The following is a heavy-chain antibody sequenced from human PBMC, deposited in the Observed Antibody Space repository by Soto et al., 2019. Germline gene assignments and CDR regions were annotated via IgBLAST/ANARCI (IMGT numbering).Heavy chain of an antibody. CDR3: ARRYCSRADCYSDS. CDR1: GYTFFSFW. J-gene: IGHJ4*02. D-gene: IGHD2-2*01. Sequence: ESLKISCHGSGYTFFSFWIVWVSKVPGKGLEWVGRIDPGDSSATYSPTFQGHVTISADRSTRSAYLQWRSLRASDTAIYFCARRYCSRADCYSDSWGQGSLVTVSS. CDR2: IDPGDSSA. V-gene: IGHV5-10-1*01.